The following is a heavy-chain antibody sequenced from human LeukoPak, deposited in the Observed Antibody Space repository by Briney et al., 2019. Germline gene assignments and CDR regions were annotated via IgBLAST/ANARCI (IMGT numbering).Heavy chain of an antibody. CDR2: ISGSGGST. V-gene: IGHV3-23*01. CDR3: ARSGYDYVWGSYRVPRFDY. Sequence: PGGSLRLSCAASGFTFGSYAMSWVRQAPGKGLEWVSAISGSGGSTYYADSVKGRFTISRDNSKNTLYLQMNSLRAEDTAVYYCARSGYDYVWGSYRVPRFDYWGQGTLVTVSS. D-gene: IGHD3-16*02. J-gene: IGHJ4*02. CDR1: GFTFGSYA.